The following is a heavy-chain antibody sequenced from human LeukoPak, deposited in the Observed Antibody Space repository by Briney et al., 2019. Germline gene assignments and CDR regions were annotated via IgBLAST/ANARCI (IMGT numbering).Heavy chain of an antibody. CDR3: ARGAQQWLVLRVWFDP. V-gene: IGHV1-2*02. Sequence: ASVKVSCKASGYTFTGYYMHWVRQAPGQGLEWMGWINPNTGGTNYAQQFQGRVTMTRDTSINTAYMELNRLTSDDTAVYYCARGAQQWLVLRVWFDPWGQGTLVTVSS. J-gene: IGHJ5*02. CDR1: GYTFTGYY. D-gene: IGHD6-19*01. CDR2: INPNTGGT.